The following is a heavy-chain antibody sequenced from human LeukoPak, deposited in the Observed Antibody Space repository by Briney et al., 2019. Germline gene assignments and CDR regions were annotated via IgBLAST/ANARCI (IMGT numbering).Heavy chain of an antibody. Sequence: SETLSLTCAVYGGSFSGYYWSWIRQPPGKGLEWIGEINHSGSTNYNPSLKSRVTTSVDTSKNQFSLKLSSVTAADTAVYYCARVGTVTTEIDYWGQGTLVTVSS. V-gene: IGHV4-34*01. CDR3: ARVGTVTTEIDY. CDR1: GGSFSGYY. D-gene: IGHD4-17*01. J-gene: IGHJ4*02. CDR2: INHSGST.